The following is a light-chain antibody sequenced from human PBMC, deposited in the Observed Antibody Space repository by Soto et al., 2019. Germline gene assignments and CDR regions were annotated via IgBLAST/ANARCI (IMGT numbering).Light chain of an antibody. Sequence: EIVMTQSPGTLSVSPGERATLSCRASQSVSGNLAWYQQKHGQAPRLLIYCASTRATGIPARFSGSGSGTEFTLTISRLQSEDFAVYYCQQYNNWPPITFGQGTRLEIK. CDR3: QQYNNWPPIT. CDR2: CAS. CDR1: QSVSGN. V-gene: IGKV3-15*01. J-gene: IGKJ5*01.